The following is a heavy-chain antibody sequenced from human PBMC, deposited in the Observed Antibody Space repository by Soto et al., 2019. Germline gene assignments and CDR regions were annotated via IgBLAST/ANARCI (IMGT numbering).Heavy chain of an antibody. D-gene: IGHD3-3*01. Sequence: GGSLRLSCAASGFTFSSYSMNWVRQAPGKGLEWVSYISSSSSTIYYADSVKGRFTISRDNAKNSLYLQMNSLRAEDTAVYYCAREITIFGVVTLDYWGQGTLVTVSS. J-gene: IGHJ4*02. CDR1: GFTFSSYS. CDR2: ISSSSSTI. V-gene: IGHV3-48*01. CDR3: AREITIFGVVTLDY.